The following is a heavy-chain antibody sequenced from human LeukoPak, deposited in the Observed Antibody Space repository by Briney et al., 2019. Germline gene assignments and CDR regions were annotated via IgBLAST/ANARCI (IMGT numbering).Heavy chain of an antibody. CDR2: IIPIFGTA. D-gene: IGHD2-15*01. J-gene: IGHJ4*02. V-gene: IGHV1-69*13. CDR1: GGTFSSYA. CDR3: ARDLGYCSGGSCFGDRTAYFDY. Sequence: GASVKASCKASGGTFSSYAISWVRQAPGQGLEWMGGIIPIFGTANYAQKFQGRVTITADESTSTAYMELSSLRSEDTAVYYCARDLGYCSGGSCFGDRTAYFDYWGQGTLVTVSS.